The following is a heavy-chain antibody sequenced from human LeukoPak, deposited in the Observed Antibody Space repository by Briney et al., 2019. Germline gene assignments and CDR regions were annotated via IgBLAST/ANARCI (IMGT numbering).Heavy chain of an antibody. CDR2: LYSGGVT. J-gene: IGHJ6*04. D-gene: IGHD3-10*02. V-gene: IGHV3-66*01. CDR3: AELGITMIGGV. CDR1: GLSVGTNF. Sequence: GGSLRLSCAASGLSVGTNFMSWVRQAPGKGPEWVSVLYSGGVTYYADSVKGRFTISRDNAKNSLYLQMNSLRAEDTAVYYCAELGITMIGGVWGKGTTVTISS.